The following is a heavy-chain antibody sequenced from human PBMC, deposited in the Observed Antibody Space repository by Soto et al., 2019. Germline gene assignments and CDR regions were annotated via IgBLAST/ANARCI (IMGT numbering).Heavy chain of an antibody. CDR3: GSVGYCSSTNCLFYYYHYGMDV. CDR2: IIPIFGTT. D-gene: IGHD2-2*03. CDR1: GGTFSSHA. J-gene: IGHJ6*02. Sequence: GASVKVSCKASGGTFSSHAISWVRQAPGRGLEWMGGIIPIFGTTNYAQNVRARVTITADESTNTAYMELSSLTYEDTAVYYCGSVGYCSSTNCLFYYYHYGMDVWSQGTTVTVSS. V-gene: IGHV1-69*13.